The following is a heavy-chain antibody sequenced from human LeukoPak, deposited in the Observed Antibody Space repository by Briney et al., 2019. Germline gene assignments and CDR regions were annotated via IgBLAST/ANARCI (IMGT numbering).Heavy chain of an antibody. Sequence: PETLSLTCTVSGGSISSSTYYWGWIRQPPGKGLEWLGSIFYSGSTYYNPSFKSRVTTSVDASKNQYSLKLSSVTAADTAVYYCARHGRRSSIYGAFDYWGQGTLVTVSS. J-gene: IGHJ4*02. CDR3: ARHGRRSSIYGAFDY. V-gene: IGHV4-39*01. CDR1: GGSISSSTYY. D-gene: IGHD2-15*01. CDR2: IFYSGST.